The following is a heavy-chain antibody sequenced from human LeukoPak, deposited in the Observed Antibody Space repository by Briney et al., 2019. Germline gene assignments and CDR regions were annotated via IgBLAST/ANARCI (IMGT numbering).Heavy chain of an antibody. V-gene: IGHV4-4*07. CDR3: ARHGYTASHYFLDF. Sequence: SETLSLTCTVSSGSINSYYWGWVRQPAGRGLEWIGRIYTTGKTDYSPSLKSRLTMSVDTSKRQFSLNLRSVTAADTAIYYCARHGYTASHYFLDFWSQGTLVTVSS. CDR1: SGSINSYY. CDR2: IYTTGKT. J-gene: IGHJ4*02. D-gene: IGHD3-16*01.